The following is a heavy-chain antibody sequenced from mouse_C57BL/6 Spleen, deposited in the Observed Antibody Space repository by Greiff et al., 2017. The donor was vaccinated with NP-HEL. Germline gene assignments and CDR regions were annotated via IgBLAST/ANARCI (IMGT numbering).Heavy chain of an antibody. D-gene: IGHD2-4*01. CDR1: GYTFTSYW. V-gene: IGHV1-69*01. Sequence: QVQLQQPGAELVMPGASVKLSCTASGYTFTSYWMHWVKQRPGQGLEWIGEIDPSDSYTNYNHKFKGKSTLTVDKSSSTAYMQLSSLTSEDSAVYYCARRRDYDFDYWGQGTTLTVSS. J-gene: IGHJ2*01. CDR2: IDPSDSYT. CDR3: ARRRDYDFDY.